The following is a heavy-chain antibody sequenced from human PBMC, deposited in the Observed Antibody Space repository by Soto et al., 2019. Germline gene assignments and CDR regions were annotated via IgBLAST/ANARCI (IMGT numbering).Heavy chain of an antibody. CDR1: GFTFSSYA. V-gene: IGHV3-23*01. J-gene: IGHJ3*02. Sequence: PGVSLRLSCAASGFTFSSYAMSWVRQAPGKGLEWVSAISGSGGSTYYADSVKGRFTISRDNSKNTLYLQMNSLRAEDTAVYYCAKDKLMVRGVIIEGYAFDIWGQGTMVTVSS. D-gene: IGHD3-10*01. CDR2: ISGSGGST. CDR3: AKDKLMVRGVIIEGYAFDI.